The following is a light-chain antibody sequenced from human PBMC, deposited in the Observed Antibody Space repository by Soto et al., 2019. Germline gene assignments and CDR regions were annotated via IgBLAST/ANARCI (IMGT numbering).Light chain of an antibody. CDR3: SSFTIRTTVV. CDR2: EVT. CDR1: SSDVGGYKY. Sequence: QSVLTQPASVSGSPGQSITVSCTGTSSDVGGYKYVSWYQQHPGKAPKLMIYEVTNRPSGVSNRFSGSKSGNTASLTISGLQAEDEADYYCSSFTIRTTVVFGTGNKVTVL. V-gene: IGLV2-14*01. J-gene: IGLJ1*01.